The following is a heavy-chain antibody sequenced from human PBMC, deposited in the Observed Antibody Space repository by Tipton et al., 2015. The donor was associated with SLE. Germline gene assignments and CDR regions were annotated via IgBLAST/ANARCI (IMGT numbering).Heavy chain of an antibody. CDR1: GVSISSSY. J-gene: IGHJ5*01. Sequence: TLSLTCNVSGVSISSSYWSWIRQPAGKGLEWIGRIYTSGATDDNPSLKSRVTMSVDMSKNQFFLRLNFVTAADTAVYYYARAAPYATFWSVFDSWGQGALVTVSS. V-gene: IGHV4-4*07. D-gene: IGHD2-2*01. CDR3: ARAAPYATFWSVFDS. CDR2: IYTSGAT.